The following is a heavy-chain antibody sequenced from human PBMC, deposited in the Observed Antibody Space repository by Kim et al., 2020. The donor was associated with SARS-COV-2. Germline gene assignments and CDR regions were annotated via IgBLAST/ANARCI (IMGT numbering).Heavy chain of an antibody. CDR3: AGSGGSGWYGDY. V-gene: IGHV1-18*01. CDR1: GYIFASYG. Sequence: ASVKVSCKASGYIFASYGISWVRQAPGQGLEWMGWISGYNGNTRYAQKLQGRVTMTTDTSTNTAYMELRSLRSDDTAVYYCAGSGGSGWYGDYWGQGTLVTVSS. D-gene: IGHD6-19*01. CDR2: ISGYNGNT. J-gene: IGHJ4*02.